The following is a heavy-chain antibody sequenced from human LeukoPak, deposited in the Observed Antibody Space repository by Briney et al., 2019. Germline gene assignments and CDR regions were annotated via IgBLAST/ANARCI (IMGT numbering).Heavy chain of an antibody. CDR2: ISSSSSTI. J-gene: IGHJ3*02. CDR1: GFTFSSYS. V-gene: IGHV3-48*01. D-gene: IGHD5-18*01. CDR3: ARDLTAIPQGAFDI. Sequence: GGSLRLSCAASGFTFSSYSMNWVRQAPGKGLEWVSYISSSSSTIYYADSVKGRFTISRDNSKNTLYLQMNSLRAEDTAVYYCARDLTAIPQGAFDIWGQGTMVTVSS.